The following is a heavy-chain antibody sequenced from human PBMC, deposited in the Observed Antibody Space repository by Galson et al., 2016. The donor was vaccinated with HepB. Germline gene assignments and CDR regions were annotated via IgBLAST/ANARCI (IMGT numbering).Heavy chain of an antibody. CDR3: ARDLDV. V-gene: IGHV1-69*13. J-gene: IGHJ5*02. CDR2: SITLLGTV. CDR1: GGTFSHYA. Sequence: SVKVSCKASGGTFSHYAINWVRQAPGQGLVWMGGSITLLGTVNYAQRFQGRVTITADESTSIAYMELSSLTSEDTAVYYCARDLDVWGQGSLVTVSS.